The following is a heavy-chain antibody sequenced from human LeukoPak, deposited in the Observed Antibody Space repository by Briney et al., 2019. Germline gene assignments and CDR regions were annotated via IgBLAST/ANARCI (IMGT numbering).Heavy chain of an antibody. D-gene: IGHD6-19*01. CDR2: ISSNGGST. CDR1: GFTFSSYA. V-gene: IGHV3-64*01. J-gene: IGHJ5*02. CDR3: ARGLAVAAQPYNWFDP. Sequence: GGSLRLSCAASGFTFSSYAMHWVRQAPGKGLEYVSAISSNGGSTYYANSVKGRFTISRDNSKNTLYLQMGSLRAEDMAVYYCARGLAVAAQPYNWFDPWGQGTLVTVSS.